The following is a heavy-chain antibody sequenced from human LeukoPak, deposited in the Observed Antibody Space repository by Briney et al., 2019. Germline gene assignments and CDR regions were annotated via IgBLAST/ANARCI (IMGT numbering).Heavy chain of an antibody. V-gene: IGHV3-23*01. Sequence: PGGSLRLSRAASGFTFSSYAMSWVRQAPGKGLEWVSAISGSGGSTYYADSVKGRFTISRDNSKNTLYLQMNSLRAEETAVYYCAKLDYYDSSGYPFDYRGQGTLVTVSS. J-gene: IGHJ4*02. CDR1: GFTFSSYA. D-gene: IGHD3-22*01. CDR2: ISGSGGST. CDR3: AKLDYYDSSGYPFDY.